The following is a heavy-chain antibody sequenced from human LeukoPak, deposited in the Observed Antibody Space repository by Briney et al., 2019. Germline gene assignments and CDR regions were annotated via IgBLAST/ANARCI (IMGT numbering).Heavy chain of an antibody. Sequence: GGSLSLSCAASGFTFSDYYMSWIRQAPGKGLEWASYISSSSSYTNYADSVKGRFTISRDNAKNSLYLQMNSLRAEDTAVYYCARLHDYGGREVLDYWGQGTLVTVSS. J-gene: IGHJ4*02. CDR2: ISSSSSYT. CDR1: GFTFSDYY. D-gene: IGHD4-23*01. V-gene: IGHV3-11*06. CDR3: ARLHDYGGREVLDY.